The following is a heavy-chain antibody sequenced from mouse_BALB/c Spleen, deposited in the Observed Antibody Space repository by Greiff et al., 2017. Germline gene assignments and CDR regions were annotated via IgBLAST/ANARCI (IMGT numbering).Heavy chain of an antibody. J-gene: IGHJ2*01. D-gene: IGHD3-3*01. CDR2: ISTYYGDA. CDR1: GYTFTDYA. CDR3: ARDGDNYFDY. V-gene: IGHV1S137*01. Sequence: VKLMESGAELVRPGVSVKISCKGSGYTFTDYAMHWVKQSHAKSLEWIGVISTYYGDASYNQKFKGKATMTVDKSSSTAYMELARLTSEDSAIYYCARDGDNYFDYWGQGTTLTVSS.